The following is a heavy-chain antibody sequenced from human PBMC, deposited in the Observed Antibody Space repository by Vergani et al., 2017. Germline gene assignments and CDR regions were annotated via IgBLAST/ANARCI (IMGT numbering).Heavy chain of an antibody. D-gene: IGHD2-21*01. V-gene: IGHV3-23*01. Sequence: EVQLLESGGDLVQPGGSLRLSCAASGFTFNHYAMNWVRQAPGKGLEWVSGISGSGGSTYYAGSVKGRFTISRDSSKNTLYLQMNGLKTEDIGVYYCTTDPRYCGDGSCXWLRDHHYYGMDVWGQGTTVTVSS. CDR3: TTDPRYCGDGSCXWLRDHHYYGMDV. CDR2: ISGSGGST. J-gene: IGHJ6*02. CDR1: GFTFNHYA.